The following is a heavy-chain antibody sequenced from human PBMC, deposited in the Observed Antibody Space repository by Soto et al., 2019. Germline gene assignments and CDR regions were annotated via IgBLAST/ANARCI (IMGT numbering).Heavy chain of an antibody. Sequence: GGSLRLSCAASGFTFSSYGMHWVRQAPGKGLEWVAVISYDGSNKYYADSMKGRFTISRDNSKTTLYLQMNSLRAEDTAVYYCAKTVVPAAMIMPYGMDGWGQGSKVTVSS. CDR1: GFTFSSYG. J-gene: IGHJ6*02. CDR3: AKTVVPAAMIMPYGMDG. V-gene: IGHV3-30*18. CDR2: ISYDGSNK. D-gene: IGHD2-2*01.